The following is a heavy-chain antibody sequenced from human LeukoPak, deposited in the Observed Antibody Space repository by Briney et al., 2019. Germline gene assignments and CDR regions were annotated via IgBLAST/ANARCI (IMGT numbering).Heavy chain of an antibody. CDR1: GGSFSGYY. V-gene: IGHV4-34*01. CDR2: INHSGST. CDR3: ARPRGYSYDPFDY. D-gene: IGHD5-18*01. J-gene: IGHJ4*02. Sequence: SETLSLTCAVYGGSFSGYYWSWIRQPPGKGLEWIGEINHSGSTNYNPSLKSRVTISVDTSKNQFSLKLSSVTAADTAVYYCARPRGYSYDPFDYWGQGTLVTVSS.